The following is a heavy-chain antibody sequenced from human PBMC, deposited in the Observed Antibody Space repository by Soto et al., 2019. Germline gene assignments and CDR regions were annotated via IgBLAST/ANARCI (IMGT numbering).Heavy chain of an antibody. CDR1: GYTFTGYYY. CDR2: INAYSAGT. D-gene: IGHD3-10*01. Sequence: QVQLVQSGAEVKKPGASVMVSCTSSGYTFTGYYYMHWVRQAPGQGLEWMGWINAYSAGTNYAQRFKGRVTMTRDTSYNIVYMELSGLTSDDSAVYYCARGGASAWFGDYLCQGNLFTVSS. CDR3: ARGGASAWFGDY. J-gene: IGHJ4*02. V-gene: IGHV1-2*02.